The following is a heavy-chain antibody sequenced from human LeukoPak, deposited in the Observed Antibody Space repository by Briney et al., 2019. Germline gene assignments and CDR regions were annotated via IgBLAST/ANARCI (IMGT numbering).Heavy chain of an antibody. V-gene: IGHV3-23*01. CDR1: GFTFSSYA. CDR2: ISGSGGST. CDR3: EKDPGRFDP. J-gene: IGHJ5*02. Sequence: PEGSLRLSCAASGFTFSSYAMSWVRQAPGKGLEWVSAISGSGGSTYYADSVKGRFTNFRDNCKNTLYLQMNSLRAEDTAVYYCEKDPGRFDPWGQGTLVTVSS.